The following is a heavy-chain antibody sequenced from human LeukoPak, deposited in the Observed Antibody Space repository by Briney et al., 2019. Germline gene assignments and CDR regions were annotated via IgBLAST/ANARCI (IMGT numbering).Heavy chain of an antibody. J-gene: IGHJ3*02. Sequence: SVKVSCKASGGTFSSYAISWVRQAPGQGLEWMGGIIPIFGTANYAQKFQGRVTITTDESTSTAYMELSSLRSEDTAVYYCASRRPVHWAFDIWGQGTMVTVSS. V-gene: IGHV1-69*05. CDR2: IIPIFGTA. CDR3: ASRRPVHWAFDI. CDR1: GGTFSSYA. D-gene: IGHD6-6*01.